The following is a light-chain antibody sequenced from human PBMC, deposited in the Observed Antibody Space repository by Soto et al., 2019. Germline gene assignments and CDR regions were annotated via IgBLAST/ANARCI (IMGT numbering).Light chain of an antibody. V-gene: IGKV3-20*01. J-gene: IGKJ5*01. CDR3: QQYNNWPPIT. CDR2: GAS. Sequence: EIVLTQSPGTLSLSPGERATLSCRASQSVSSSFLSWYQQKCGQAPRLLMFGASSRATGIPDRFSGSGSGTEFTLTISSLQSEDFAVYYCQQYNNWPPITFGQGTRLEIK. CDR1: QSVSSSF.